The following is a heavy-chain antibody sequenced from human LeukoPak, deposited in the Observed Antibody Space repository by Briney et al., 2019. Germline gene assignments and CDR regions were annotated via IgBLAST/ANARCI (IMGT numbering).Heavy chain of an antibody. CDR3: ARVPYSSGWYPFDY. CDR1: GGSFSGYY. CDR2: INHSGST. V-gene: IGHV4-34*01. D-gene: IGHD6-19*01. J-gene: IGHJ4*02. Sequence: SETLSLTCAVYGGSFSGYYWSWIRLPPGKGLEWIGEINHSGSTNYNPSLKSRVTTSVDTSKNQFSLKLSSVTAADTAVYYCARVPYSSGWYPFDYWGQGTLVTVSS.